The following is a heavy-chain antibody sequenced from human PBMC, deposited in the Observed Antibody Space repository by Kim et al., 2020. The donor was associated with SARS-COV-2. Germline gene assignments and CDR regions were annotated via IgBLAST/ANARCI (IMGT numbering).Heavy chain of an antibody. CDR3: ARRGAVAGNPVFDY. V-gene: IGHV4-39*01. J-gene: IGHJ4*02. Sequence: SETLSLTCTVSGDTISSNYYWTWIRQSPGKGLEWIGSVFYSGRTYYSPSLRSRISLYADTPKNQFSLKVTSVTAADTAVYYCARRGAVAGNPVFDYWGQG. D-gene: IGHD6-19*01. CDR1: GDTISSNYY. CDR2: VFYSGRT.